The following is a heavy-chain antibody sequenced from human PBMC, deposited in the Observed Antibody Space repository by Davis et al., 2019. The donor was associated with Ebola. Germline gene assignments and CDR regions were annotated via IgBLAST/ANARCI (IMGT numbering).Heavy chain of an antibody. V-gene: IGHV3-33*01. CDR1: GFTFSSYG. CDR3: ARDFGVTDFWSAPRD. J-gene: IGHJ4*02. D-gene: IGHD3-3*01. Sequence: PGGSLRLSCAASGFTFSSYGMHWVRQAPGKGLEWVAVIWYDGSNKYYADSVKGRFTISRDNSKNTLYLQMNSLRAEDTAVYYCARDFGVTDFWSAPRDWGQGTLVTVSS. CDR2: IWYDGSNK.